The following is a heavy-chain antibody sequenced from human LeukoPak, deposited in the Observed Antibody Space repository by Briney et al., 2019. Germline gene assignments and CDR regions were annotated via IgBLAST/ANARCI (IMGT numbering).Heavy chain of an antibody. V-gene: IGHV1-8*01. J-gene: IGHJ4*02. Sequence: GASVTVSCTASGYAFTSYDINWVRQASGQGLEWMGWMNPNSGNTGYAQKFQGRVTMTRNTSISTAYMELSSLRSEDTAVYYCAKRGFRYGDFDYWGQGTLVTVSS. D-gene: IGHD5-18*01. CDR2: MNPNSGNT. CDR1: GYAFTSYD. CDR3: AKRGFRYGDFDY.